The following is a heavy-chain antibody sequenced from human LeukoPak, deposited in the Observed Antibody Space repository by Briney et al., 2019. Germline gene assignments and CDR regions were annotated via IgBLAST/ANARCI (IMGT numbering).Heavy chain of an antibody. CDR1: GDSVSRYY. J-gene: IGHJ4*02. CDR2: IYYTGST. CDR3: ARGLHDYSFRFGS. Sequence: SETLSLTCTVSGDSVSRYYWGWLRQPPGKGLEWIGNIYYTGSTDYNASLKSRVTISVDTSMNQFSLKVSSVTAADTAVYYCARGLHDYSFRFGSWGQGSRVTVSS. V-gene: IGHV4-59*08. D-gene: IGHD4-11*01.